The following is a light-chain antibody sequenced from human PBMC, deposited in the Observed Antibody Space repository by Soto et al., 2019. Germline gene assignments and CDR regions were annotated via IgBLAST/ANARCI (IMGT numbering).Light chain of an antibody. CDR3: HQYNDWPPA. J-gene: IGKJ1*01. CDR1: QSVSNN. Sequence: EIVVTQSPATLSVSPGERATLSCRASQSVSNNLAWYQQKPGQAPRLLIYGPSTRASGIPARFSGSGYGREFTLTISSLQSEDYGVYYCHQYNDWPPAFGQGTKVDI. V-gene: IGKV3-15*01. CDR2: GPS.